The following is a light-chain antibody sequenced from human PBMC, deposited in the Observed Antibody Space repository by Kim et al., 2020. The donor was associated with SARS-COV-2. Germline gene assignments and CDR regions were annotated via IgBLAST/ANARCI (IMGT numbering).Light chain of an antibody. J-gene: IGLJ2*01. CDR1: SSDVGRYNY. CDR3: TSYTSSGTLVV. Sequence: QSALTQPASVSGSPGQSITISCTGTSSDVGRYNYVSWYQQHPGKAPQLMIYDVSSRPSGVSNRFSGSKSGSTASLTISGLQAEDEADYYCTSYTSSGTLVVFGGGTQLTVL. CDR2: DVS. V-gene: IGLV2-14*03.